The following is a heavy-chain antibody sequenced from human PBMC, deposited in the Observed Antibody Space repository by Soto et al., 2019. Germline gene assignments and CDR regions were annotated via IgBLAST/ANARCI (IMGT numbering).Heavy chain of an antibody. D-gene: IGHD6-13*01. CDR3: ANPEAAGPLFDY. J-gene: IGHJ4*02. CDR2: ISSSGSTI. Sequence: GGSLSLSCAASGFTFSSYEMNWVREAPGKGLEWVSYISSSGSTIYYADSVKGRFTISRDNAKNSLYLQMNSLRAEDTAVYYCANPEAAGPLFDYWGQGTLVTVSS. CDR1: GFTFSSYE. V-gene: IGHV3-48*03.